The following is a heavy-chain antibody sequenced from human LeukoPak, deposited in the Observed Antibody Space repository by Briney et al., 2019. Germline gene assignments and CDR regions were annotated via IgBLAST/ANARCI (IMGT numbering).Heavy chain of an antibody. D-gene: IGHD5-18*01. CDR1: GFTFSDYY. CDR3: ARDQDTAMVTYFDY. Sequence: SGGSLRLSCAASGFTFSDYYMSWIRQAPGKGLEGVSYISSSSSYTNYADSVKGRFTISRDNAKNSLYLQMNSLRAEDTAVYYCARDQDTAMVTYFDYWGQGTLVTVSS. CDR2: ISSSSSYT. V-gene: IGHV3-11*06. J-gene: IGHJ4*02.